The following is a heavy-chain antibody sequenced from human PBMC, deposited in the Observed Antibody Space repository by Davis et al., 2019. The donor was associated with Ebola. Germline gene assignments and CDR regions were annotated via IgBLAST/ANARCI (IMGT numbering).Heavy chain of an antibody. Sequence: GESLKISCAASGFTFSSYEMNWVRQAPGKGLEWVSYISSSGSTIYYADSVKGRFTISRDNAKNSLYLQMNSLRAEDTAVYYCARALIGGYSYGNYYYYGMDVWGQGTTVTVSS. CDR2: ISSSGSTI. D-gene: IGHD5-18*01. CDR1: GFTFSSYE. CDR3: ARALIGGYSYGNYYYYGMDV. V-gene: IGHV3-48*03. J-gene: IGHJ6*02.